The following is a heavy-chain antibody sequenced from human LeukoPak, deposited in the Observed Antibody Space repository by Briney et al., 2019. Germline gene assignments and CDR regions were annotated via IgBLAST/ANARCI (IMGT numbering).Heavy chain of an antibody. D-gene: IGHD6-19*01. V-gene: IGHV4-59*08. CDR3: ARRIAVTARYYFDF. J-gene: IGHJ4*02. Sequence: SETLSLTCTVSGGSFGTYYWTWIRQPPGKGLEWIGFIYHNGNTNYNPSLKSRVTISVYTSQNQFSLKVNSVAAADTAVYSCARRIAVTARYYFDFWGQGALVTVSS. CDR2: IYHNGNT. CDR1: GGSFGTYY.